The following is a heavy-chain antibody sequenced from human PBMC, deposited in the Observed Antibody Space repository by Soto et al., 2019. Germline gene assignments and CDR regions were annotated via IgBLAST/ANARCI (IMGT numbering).Heavy chain of an antibody. CDR2: IYYSGST. D-gene: IGHD4-17*01. Sequence: PSETLSLTCTVSGGSISSNIYYWSWIRQPPGKGLEWIGYIYYSGSTNYNPSLKSRVTISVDTSKNQFSLKLSSVTAADTAVYYCARRYGASFDYWGQGTLVTVSS. J-gene: IGHJ4*02. V-gene: IGHV4-61*01. CDR1: GGSISSNIYY. CDR3: ARRYGASFDY.